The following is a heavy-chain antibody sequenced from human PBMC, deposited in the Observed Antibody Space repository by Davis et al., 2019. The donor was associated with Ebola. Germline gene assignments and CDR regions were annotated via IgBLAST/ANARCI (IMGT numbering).Heavy chain of an antibody. V-gene: IGHV3-23*01. CDR1: GFALSSHA. D-gene: IGHD3-16*01. Sequence: GGSLRLSCAASGFALSSHAMSWVRQAPEKGLEWVSAISGHGDITHYADSVKGRFTISRDNSKNTLYLQMNSLRAEDTAVYYCANDDYIWGKSDYWGQGTLVTVSS. CDR3: ANDDYIWGKSDY. J-gene: IGHJ4*02. CDR2: ISGHGDIT.